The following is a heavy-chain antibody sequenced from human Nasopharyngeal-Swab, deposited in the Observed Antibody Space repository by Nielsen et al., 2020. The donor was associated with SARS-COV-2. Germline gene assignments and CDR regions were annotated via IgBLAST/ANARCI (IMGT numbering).Heavy chain of an antibody. V-gene: IGHV3-74*01. J-gene: IGHJ3*02. CDR1: GFTFNSYT. Sequence: GESLKISCAASGFTFNSYTMTWVRQAPGKGLVWVSRTNSDGSSTSYADSVKGRFTISRDNAKNTLYLQMTSLRADDTAVYYCTRGAVTMRDTLDIWGQGTMVTVSS. CDR2: TNSDGSST. D-gene: IGHD3-22*01. CDR3: TRGAVTMRDTLDI.